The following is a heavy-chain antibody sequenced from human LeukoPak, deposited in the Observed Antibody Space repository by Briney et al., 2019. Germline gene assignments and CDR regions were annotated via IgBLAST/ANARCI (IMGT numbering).Heavy chain of an antibody. J-gene: IGHJ4*02. CDR2: ISGSGSST. CDR1: GSTFNSYA. Sequence: PGGSLRLSCAASGSTFNSYAMNWVRQTPGKGLEWVSTISGSGSSTYYADSVKGRFTISRDNSENTLYLHMDNLRAEDTALYYCAKDSRGYYKPVDYWGQGTLVTVSS. V-gene: IGHV3-23*01. D-gene: IGHD3-22*01. CDR3: AKDSRGYYKPVDY.